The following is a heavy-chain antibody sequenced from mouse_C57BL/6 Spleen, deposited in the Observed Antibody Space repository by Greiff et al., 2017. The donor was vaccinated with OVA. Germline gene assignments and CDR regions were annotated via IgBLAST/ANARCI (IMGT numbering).Heavy chain of an antibody. V-gene: IGHV1-55*01. Sequence: VQLQQSGAELVKPGASVKMSCKASGYTFTSYWITWVKQRPGQGLEWIGDIYPGSGSTNYNEKFKSKATLTVATSSSTAYMQLSSLTSEDAAVYCCARLDVETYWGQGTLVTVSA. CDR2: IYPGSGST. CDR3: ARLDVETY. J-gene: IGHJ3*01. CDR1: GYTFTSYW.